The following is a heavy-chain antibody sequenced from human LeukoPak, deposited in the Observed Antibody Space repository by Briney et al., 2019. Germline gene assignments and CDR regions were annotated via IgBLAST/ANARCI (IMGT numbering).Heavy chain of an antibody. CDR2: IYYSGST. CDR1: GGSISSSSYY. CDR3: ARHRYDYVWGSYRYTSYFDY. J-gene: IGHJ4*02. Sequence: SETLSLTCTVSGGSISSSSYYWGWIRQPPGKGLEWIGSIYYSGSTYYNPSLKSRVTISVDTSKNQFSLKLISVTAADTAVYYCARHRYDYVWGSYRYTSYFDYWGQGTLVTVSS. D-gene: IGHD3-16*02. V-gene: IGHV4-39*01.